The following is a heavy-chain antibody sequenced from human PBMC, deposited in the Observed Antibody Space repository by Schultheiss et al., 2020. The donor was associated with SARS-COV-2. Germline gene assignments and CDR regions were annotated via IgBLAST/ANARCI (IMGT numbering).Heavy chain of an antibody. V-gene: IGHV4-30-2*01. J-gene: IGHJ6*03. CDR2: IYHSGST. Sequence: SETLSLTCAVSGGSISSGGYSWSWIRQPPGKGLEWIGYIYHSGSTYYNPSLKSRVTISVDRSKNQFSLKLSSVTAADTAVYYCARAGGYSYGDYYYYYYMDVWGKGTTVTVSS. D-gene: IGHD5-18*01. CDR1: GGSISSGGYS. CDR3: ARAGGYSYGDYYYYYYMDV.